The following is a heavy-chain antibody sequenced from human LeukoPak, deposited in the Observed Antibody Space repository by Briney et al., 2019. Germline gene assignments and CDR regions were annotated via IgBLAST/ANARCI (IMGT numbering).Heavy chain of an antibody. CDR1: GFTFSTFA. CDR3: VSDVGAVRGEVYFDY. J-gene: IGHJ4*02. V-gene: IGHV3-21*06. Sequence: GGSLRLSCAASGFTFSTFAMHWVRLSPGKGLEWVSSITGSGPYMLYADSVKHRFTISRDNTKNLLYLEMNSLRAVDTAMYFCVSDVGAVRGEVYFDYWGQGTLVTVSS. D-gene: IGHD3-16*01. CDR2: ITGSGPYM.